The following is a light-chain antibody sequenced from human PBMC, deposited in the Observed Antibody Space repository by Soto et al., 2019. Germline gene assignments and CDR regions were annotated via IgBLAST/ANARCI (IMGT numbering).Light chain of an antibody. CDR1: QSVINSY. J-gene: IGKJ1*01. V-gene: IGKV3-20*01. Sequence: ESVLTQSPGTLSLSPGERATLSCRASQSVINSYLAWYQHKAGQAPRLLIYGASSRATGIPDKFSGSGSGKHFTLTISRLAPEDFAVYYCQQSGISPWTVGQGTKVEI. CDR3: QQSGISPWT. CDR2: GAS.